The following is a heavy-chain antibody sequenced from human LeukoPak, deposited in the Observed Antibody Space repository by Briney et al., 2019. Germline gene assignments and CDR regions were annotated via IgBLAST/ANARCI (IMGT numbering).Heavy chain of an antibody. D-gene: IGHD1-14*01. Sequence: GGSLRLSCAASGLTFDDYAMRWVRQAPGKGLEWVSLISGDGGSTYYADSVKGRFTISRDNSKNSLYLQMNSLRTEDTALYYCAKEPEFYYGMDVWGQGTTVTVSS. J-gene: IGHJ6*02. CDR2: ISGDGGST. CDR1: GLTFDDYA. CDR3: AKEPEFYYGMDV. V-gene: IGHV3-43*02.